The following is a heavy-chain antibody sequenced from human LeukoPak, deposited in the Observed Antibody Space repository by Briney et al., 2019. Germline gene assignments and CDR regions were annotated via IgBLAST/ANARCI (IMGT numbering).Heavy chain of an antibody. V-gene: IGHV3-23*01. J-gene: IGHJ4*02. CDR3: ARRGYDSNTCPDY. Sequence: GGSLRLSCAASGLTFSNYAMSWVRQAPGKGLEWVSGISASGGSRYYVDSVKGRFTISRDSSKNTLFLQMSSLRAEDTAVYYCARRGYDSNTCPDYWGQGTLVTVSS. CDR2: ISASGGSR. D-gene: IGHD3-22*01. CDR1: GLTFSNYA.